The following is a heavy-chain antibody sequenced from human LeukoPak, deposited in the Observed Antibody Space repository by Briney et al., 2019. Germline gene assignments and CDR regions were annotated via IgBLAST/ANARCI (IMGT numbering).Heavy chain of an antibody. CDR3: ARDHSNWNYAPDF. D-gene: IGHD1-7*01. CDR2: ISASNGNT. J-gene: IGHJ4*02. Sequence: ASVKVSCKASGYTFTSYGISWVRQAPGQGLQWLGWISASNGNTNYAQKFRDRVTMSTDTSTGTAYLDVRSLTSDDTAVYYCARDHSNWNYAPDFWGQGTLVIVSS. CDR1: GYTFTSYG. V-gene: IGHV1-18*01.